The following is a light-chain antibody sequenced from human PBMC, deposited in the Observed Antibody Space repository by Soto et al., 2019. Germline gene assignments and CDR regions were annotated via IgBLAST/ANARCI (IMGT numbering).Light chain of an antibody. CDR3: SSYTSSSTF. V-gene: IGLV2-14*01. CDR1: SSDIGGYNY. CDR2: AVS. Sequence: QSVLTQPASVSGSPGQSITISCTGTSSDIGGYNYVSWYQQHPGKAPKLMLYAVSNRPSGVSNRFSGSKSGNTASLTISGLQAEDEADYYCSSYTSSSTFFGTGTQLTVL. J-gene: IGLJ1*01.